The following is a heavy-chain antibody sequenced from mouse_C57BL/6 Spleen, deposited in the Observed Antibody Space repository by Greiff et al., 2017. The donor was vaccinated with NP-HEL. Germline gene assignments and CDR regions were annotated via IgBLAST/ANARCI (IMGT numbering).Heavy chain of an antibody. CDR1: GFNIKDYY. CDR2: IDPEDGET. D-gene: IGHD1-1*01. V-gene: IGHV14-2*01. CDR3: ARRGHYYGSSHFDY. J-gene: IGHJ2*01. Sequence: VQLKESGAELVKPGASVKLSCTASGFNIKDYYMHWVKQRTEQGLEWIGRIDPEDGETKYAPKFQGKATITADTSSNTAYLQLSSLTSEDTAVYYCARRGHYYGSSHFDYWGQGTTLTVSS.